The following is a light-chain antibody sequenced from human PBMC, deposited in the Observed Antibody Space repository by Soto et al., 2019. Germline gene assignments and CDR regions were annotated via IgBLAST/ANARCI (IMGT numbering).Light chain of an antibody. J-gene: IGLJ3*02. Sequence: QSVLTQPPSVSAAPGQKVTISCSGSSSNIGNNYVSWYQQLPGTAPKLLIYDNNKRPSGIPDRFSGSKSGTSATLGITGLQTGDEADYYCGTWDSDLSAVVFGGGTKLTVI. V-gene: IGLV1-51*01. CDR3: GTWDSDLSAVV. CDR1: SSNIGNNY. CDR2: DNN.